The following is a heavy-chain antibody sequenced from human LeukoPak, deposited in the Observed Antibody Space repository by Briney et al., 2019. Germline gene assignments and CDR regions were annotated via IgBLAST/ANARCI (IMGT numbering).Heavy chain of an antibody. CDR1: GFTFSSYS. Sequence: GGSLRLSCAASGFTFSSYSMNWVRQAPGKGLEWVSSISSSSSYIYYADSVKGRFTISRDNSKNTLYLQMNSLRAEDTAVYYCAKDRGPYDILTGYYGLYYFDCWGQGTLVTVSS. J-gene: IGHJ4*02. CDR2: ISSSSSYI. D-gene: IGHD3-9*01. V-gene: IGHV3-21*04. CDR3: AKDRGPYDILTGYYGLYYFDC.